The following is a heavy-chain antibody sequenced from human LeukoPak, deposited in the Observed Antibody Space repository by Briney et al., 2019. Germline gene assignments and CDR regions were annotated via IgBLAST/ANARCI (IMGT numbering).Heavy chain of an antibody. J-gene: IGHJ4*02. CDR3: ARGRPHGNDY. V-gene: IGHV3-74*01. D-gene: IGHD4-23*01. CDR1: GFTFSNYW. CDR2: IASDGSST. Sequence: GGSLRLSCAASGFTFSNYWMNWVRQAPGKGLVWVSRIASDGSSTTYADSVKGRFSISRDNAKNTLYLQMNSLRVEDTAVYYCARGRPHGNDYWGQGTLVTVSS.